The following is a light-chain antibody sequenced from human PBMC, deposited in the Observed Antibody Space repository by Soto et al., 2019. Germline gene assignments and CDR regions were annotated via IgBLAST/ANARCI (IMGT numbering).Light chain of an antibody. V-gene: IGLV2-11*01. Sequence: QSALTQPRSVSGSPGQSVTISCTGTSIVVGGYNYVSWYQQHPGKAPKVMIYDVSKRPSGVPDPFSGSKSGNTASLSFSGLQAEDEADYYCCSYAGSPYGFGTGTKVTVL. CDR1: SIVVGGYNY. J-gene: IGLJ1*01. CDR2: DVS. CDR3: CSYAGSPYG.